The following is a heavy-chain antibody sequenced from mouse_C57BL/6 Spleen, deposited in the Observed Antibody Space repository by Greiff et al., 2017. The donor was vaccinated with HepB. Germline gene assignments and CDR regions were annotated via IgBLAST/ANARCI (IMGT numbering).Heavy chain of an antibody. Sequence: QVQLQQPGAELVRPGSSVKLSCKASGYTFTSYWMHWVKQRPIQGLEWIGNIDPSDSETHYNQKFKDKATLTVDKSSSTAYMQLSSLTSEDSAVYYCAREEGVATEEFAYWGQGTLVTVSA. CDR1: GYTFTSYW. D-gene: IGHD1-1*01. CDR2: IDPSDSET. V-gene: IGHV1-52*01. CDR3: AREEGVATEEFAY. J-gene: IGHJ3*01.